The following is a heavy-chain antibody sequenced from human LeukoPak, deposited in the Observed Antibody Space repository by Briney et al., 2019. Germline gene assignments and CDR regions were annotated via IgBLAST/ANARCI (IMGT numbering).Heavy chain of an antibody. V-gene: IGHV3-30*18. CDR1: GFTFSSYG. J-gene: IGHJ6*02. Sequence: GGSLRLSCAASGFTFSSYGMHWVRQAPGKGLEWVAVISYDGSNKYYADSVKGRFTISRDNSKNTLYLQMNSLRAEDTAVYYCAKRTYCSSTSCDYYYYGMDVWGQGTTVTVSS. D-gene: IGHD2-2*01. CDR3: AKRTYCSSTSCDYYYYGMDV. CDR2: ISYDGSNK.